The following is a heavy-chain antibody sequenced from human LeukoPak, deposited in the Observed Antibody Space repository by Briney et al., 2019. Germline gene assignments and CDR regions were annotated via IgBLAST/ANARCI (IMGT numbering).Heavy chain of an antibody. V-gene: IGHV3-21*01. CDR1: GFTFSSYA. Sequence: GRSLRLSCAASGFTFSSYAMSWVRQAPGKGLEWASSISSSSSYIYYADSVKGRFTISRDNAKNSLYLQMNSLRAEDTAVYYCAGGGYGDYYFDYWGQGTLVTVSS. CDR3: AGGGYGDYYFDY. CDR2: ISSSSSYI. D-gene: IGHD4-17*01. J-gene: IGHJ4*02.